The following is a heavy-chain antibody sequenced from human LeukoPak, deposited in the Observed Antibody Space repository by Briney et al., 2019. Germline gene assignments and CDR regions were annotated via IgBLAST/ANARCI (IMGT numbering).Heavy chain of an antibody. D-gene: IGHD1-26*01. V-gene: IGHV1-18*01. CDR1: GYTFTSYG. Sequence: PGASVKVSCKASGYTFTSYGISWVRQAPGQGLEWMGWISAYNGNTNYAQKLQGRVTMTTDTSTSTAYMELRSLRSDDTAVYYCARVLGSGSFYYYYYMDVWGKGTTVTVSS. CDR2: ISAYNGNT. CDR3: ARVLGSGSFYYYYYMDV. J-gene: IGHJ6*03.